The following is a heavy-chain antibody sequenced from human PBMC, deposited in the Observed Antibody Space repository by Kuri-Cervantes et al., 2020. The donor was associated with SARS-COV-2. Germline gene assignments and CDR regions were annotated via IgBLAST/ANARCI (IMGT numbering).Heavy chain of an antibody. J-gene: IGHJ5*02. CDR2: IIPIFGTA. CDR3: ARSSKGRPGYCSSTSCYIGGGWFDP. Sequence: SVKVSCKASGGTFSSYAISWVRQAPGQGLEWMGRIIPIFGTANYAQKFQGRVTITADESTGTAYMELSSLRSEDTAVYYCARSSKGRPGYCSSTSCYIGGGWFDPWGQGTLVTVSS. D-gene: IGHD2-2*02. CDR1: GGTFSSYA. V-gene: IGHV1-69*13.